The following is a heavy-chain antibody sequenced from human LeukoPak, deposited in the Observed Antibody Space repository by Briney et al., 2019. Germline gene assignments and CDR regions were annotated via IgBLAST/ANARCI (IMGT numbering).Heavy chain of an antibody. CDR1: GFTFSSYA. V-gene: IGHV3-23*01. CDR2: ISNTDGST. J-gene: IGHJ4*02. CDR3: ARDLITTRGVFDF. D-gene: IGHD3-10*01. Sequence: GGSLRLSCAASGFTFSSYAMSWVRQAPMKGLEWVSLISNTDGSTYTLASVKGRFTISRDDSKNTLYLQMNNLRAEDTAVYYCARDLITTRGVFDFWGQGILVTVSS.